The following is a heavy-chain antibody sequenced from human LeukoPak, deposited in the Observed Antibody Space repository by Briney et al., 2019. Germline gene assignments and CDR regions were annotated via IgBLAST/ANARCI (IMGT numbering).Heavy chain of an antibody. D-gene: IGHD5-24*01. J-gene: IGHJ2*01. Sequence: SETLSLTCPVYGGSFSGYYWSWIRQPPGRGLEWIGEINHSGSTNHNPSLKSRVSISVDTSKKQFSLRLSFVTAADTALYYCARKGQMQDNYWYFDLWGRGTLVTVSS. CDR1: GGSFSGYY. V-gene: IGHV4-34*01. CDR3: ARKGQMQDNYWYFDL. CDR2: INHSGST.